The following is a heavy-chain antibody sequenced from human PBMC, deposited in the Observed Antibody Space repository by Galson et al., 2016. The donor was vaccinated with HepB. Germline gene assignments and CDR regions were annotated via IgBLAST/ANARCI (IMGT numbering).Heavy chain of an antibody. D-gene: IGHD6-13*01. CDR2: VMGSGVTT. J-gene: IGHJ5*02. CDR1: GFTFSIYA. CDR3: AKDFGREVYGSSGP. Sequence: SLRLSCAASGFTFSIYAMNWVRQPPGRGLEWVSTVMGSGVTTYYADSVKGRFTVSRDNFRNTVYLQMDSLRGEDTAVYYCAKDFGREVYGSSGPWGQGTLVTVSS. V-gene: IGHV3-23*01.